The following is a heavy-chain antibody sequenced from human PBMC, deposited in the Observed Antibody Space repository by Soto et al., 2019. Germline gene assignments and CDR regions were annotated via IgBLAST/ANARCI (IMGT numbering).Heavy chain of an antibody. CDR2: ISSGSDYI. CDR1: GFTFRSYT. D-gene: IGHD2-2*01. V-gene: IGHV3-21*01. CDR3: GRDCSATTCPSGLSTYYFGMDV. Sequence: GGSLRLSCAASGFTFRSYTMNWVRQAPGKGLEWVSSISSGSDYIHYADSLKGRFTISRDNAKNSLYLQMNSLRAEDTAVYYCGRDCSATTCPSGLSTYYFGMDVWGQGTTVTVSS. J-gene: IGHJ6*02.